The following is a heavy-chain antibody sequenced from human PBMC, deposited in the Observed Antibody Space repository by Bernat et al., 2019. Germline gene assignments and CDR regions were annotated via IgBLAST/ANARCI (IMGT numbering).Heavy chain of an antibody. V-gene: IGHV3-23*01. J-gene: IGHJ3*02. Sequence: EVQLLESGGGLVQPGGFLRLSCAASGFTFITYAMSWVRQAPVKGLEWVLGISGSGGSTYYADSVKGRFTISRDNFQNTLYLQMNSLRAEDTAIYYCAKDGCSSGSCYSGAVATWGQGTVVIVSS. CDR3: AKDGCSSGSCYSGAVAT. CDR2: ISGSGGST. CDR1: GFTFITYA. D-gene: IGHD2-15*01.